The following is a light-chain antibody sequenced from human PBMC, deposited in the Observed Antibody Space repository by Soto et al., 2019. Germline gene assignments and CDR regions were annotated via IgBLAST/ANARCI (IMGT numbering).Light chain of an antibody. J-gene: IGLJ2*01. V-gene: IGLV6-57*04. CDR2: EDN. Sequence: NFMLTQPHSVSESPGKTVTISCTRSSGSIASNYVQWYQQRPGSAPTPVIYEDNERPSGVPDRFSGSIDSSSNSASLTISGLKTDDEADYYCHSYHSGNVVFGGGTQLTVL. CDR1: SGSIASNY. CDR3: HSYHSGNVV.